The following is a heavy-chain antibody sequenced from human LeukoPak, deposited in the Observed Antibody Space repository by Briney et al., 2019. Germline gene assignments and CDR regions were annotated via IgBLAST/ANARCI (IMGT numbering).Heavy chain of an antibody. CDR2: IYTSGST. V-gene: IGHV4-61*02. CDR1: GGSISSGSYY. D-gene: IGHD2-2*01. Sequence: PSETLSLTCTVSGGSISSGSYYWSWIRQPAGKGLEWIGRIYTSGSTNYNPSLKSRDTISVDTSKNQFSLKLSSVTAADTAVYYCARTVCKYCSSTSCYRVGNDAFDIWGQGTMVTVSS. J-gene: IGHJ3*02. CDR3: ARTVCKYCSSTSCYRVGNDAFDI.